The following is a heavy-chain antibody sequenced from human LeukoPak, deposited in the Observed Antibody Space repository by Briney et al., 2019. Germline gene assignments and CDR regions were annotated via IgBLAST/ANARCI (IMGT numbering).Heavy chain of an antibody. J-gene: IGHJ5*02. D-gene: IGHD3-3*01. CDR1: GFTFSSYS. CDR3: ARATYYDFWSGYSWVNRFDP. CDR2: ISSSSSYI. V-gene: IGHV3-21*01. Sequence: GGSLRLSCAASGFTFSSYSMNWVRQAPGKGLQWVSSISSSSSYIYYADSVKGRFTISRDNAKNSLYLQMNSLRAEDTAVYYCARATYYDFWSGYSWVNRFDPRGQGTLVTVSS.